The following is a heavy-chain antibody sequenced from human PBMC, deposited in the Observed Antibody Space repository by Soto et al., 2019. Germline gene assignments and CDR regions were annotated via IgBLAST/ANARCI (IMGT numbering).Heavy chain of an antibody. CDR2: IIPILGIA. CDR1: GGTFSSYT. Sequence: QVQLVQSGAEVKKPGSSVKVSCKASGGTFSSYTISWVRQAPGQGLEWMGRIIPILGIANYAQKFQGRVTITADKSTSTAYMELSSLRSEDTAVYYCARGLEAVAVGIRDYYGMDVWGQGTTVTVSS. CDR3: ARGLEAVAVGIRDYYGMDV. D-gene: IGHD6-19*01. J-gene: IGHJ6*02. V-gene: IGHV1-69*02.